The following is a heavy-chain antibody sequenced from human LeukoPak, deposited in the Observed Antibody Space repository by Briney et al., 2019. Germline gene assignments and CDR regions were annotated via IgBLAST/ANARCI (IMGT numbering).Heavy chain of an antibody. CDR3: ARDVGGGSYDRFDY. V-gene: IGHV1-69*13. CDR1: GGTFSSYA. J-gene: IGHJ4*02. CDR2: IIPIFGTA. Sequence: ASVKVSCKASGGTFSSYAISWVRQAPGQGLEWMGGIIPIFGTANYAQKFQGRVTITADESTSTAYMELSSLRAEDTAVYYCARDVGGGSYDRFDYWGQGTLVTVSS. D-gene: IGHD1-26*01.